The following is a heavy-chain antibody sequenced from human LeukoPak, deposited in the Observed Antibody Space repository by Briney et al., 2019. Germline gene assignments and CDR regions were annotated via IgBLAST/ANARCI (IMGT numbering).Heavy chain of an antibody. J-gene: IGHJ6*03. CDR1: GFTFSSYG. CDR3: AKGPFRGYYYYYMDV. CDR2: IWYDGSNK. V-gene: IGHV3-33*06. D-gene: IGHD3-10*01. Sequence: PGGSLRLSCGASGFTFSSYGMHWVRQAPGKGLEWVAVIWYDGSNKYYADSVKGRFTISRDNSKNTLYLQMNSLRAEDTAVYYCAKGPFRGYYYYYMDVWGKGTTVTVSS.